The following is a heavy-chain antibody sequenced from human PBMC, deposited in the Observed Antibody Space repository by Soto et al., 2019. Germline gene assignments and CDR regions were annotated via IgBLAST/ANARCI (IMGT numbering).Heavy chain of an antibody. CDR2: IYSGGNT. D-gene: IGHD3-9*01. V-gene: IGHV3-66*01. CDR3: ATLTKYDILTGYYPC. J-gene: IGHJ4*02. CDR1: GFTISSNY. Sequence: EVQLVESGGGLVQPGGSLRLSCAASGFTISSNYMSWFRQAPGKGLEWVSVIYSGGNTYYADSVKGRFTISRDNSKNTLYLQMNSLRAEDTAVYYCATLTKYDILTGYYPCWGQGTLVTVSS.